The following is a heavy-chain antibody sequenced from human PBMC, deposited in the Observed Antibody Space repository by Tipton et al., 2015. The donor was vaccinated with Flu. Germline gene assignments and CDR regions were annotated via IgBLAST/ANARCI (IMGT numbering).Heavy chain of an antibody. J-gene: IGHJ6*02. CDR3: ARSDFGSDHSMDV. CDR2: IKPNGGGT. V-gene: IGHV1-2*02. CDR1: GYTFTGYY. D-gene: IGHD5-12*01. Sequence: QVQLVQSGAEVRKPGASVKVSCKASGYTFTGYYIHWVRQAPGQGLEWMGWIKPNGGGTNYAQKFRGRVTLTRDTSISTAYMALSRLRSDDTAVYFCARSDFGSDHSMDVWGQGTTVTVSS.